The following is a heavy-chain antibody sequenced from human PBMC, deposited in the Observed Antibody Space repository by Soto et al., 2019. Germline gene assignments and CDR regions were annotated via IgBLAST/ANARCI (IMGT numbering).Heavy chain of an antibody. CDR2: ISSSGGII. CDR3: AREGSVSSSDYYAYYYGMDV. J-gene: IGHJ6*02. CDR1: GFTFSNYD. D-gene: IGHD3-10*01. Sequence: PGGSLRLSCAASGFTFSNYDINWVRQAPGKGPEWISHISSSGGIIYYADSVKGRFTISRDNAKNSLYLQMSSLRGEDTAVYYCAREGSVSSSDYYAYYYGMDVWGQGTTVTVSS. V-gene: IGHV3-48*03.